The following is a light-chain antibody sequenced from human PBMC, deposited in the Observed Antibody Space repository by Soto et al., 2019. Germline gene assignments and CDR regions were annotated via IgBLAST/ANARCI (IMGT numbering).Light chain of an antibody. CDR2: GAS. V-gene: IGKV1-9*01. CDR3: QQINSY. Sequence: DIQLTQSASFLSASVGDRVTITCRASQGISNFLAWFQQKPGKAPKLLIYGASKLQSGVPSRFSGSGSGTEFTHTIIRLQPEDFATYYRQQINSYFGGGTKVEI. CDR1: QGISNF. J-gene: IGKJ4*01.